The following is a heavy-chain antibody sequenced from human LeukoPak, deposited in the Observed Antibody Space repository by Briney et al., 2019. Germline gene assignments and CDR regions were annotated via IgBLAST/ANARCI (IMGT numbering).Heavy chain of an antibody. J-gene: IGHJ4*02. D-gene: IGHD4-17*01. CDR1: GGSISSSSYY. V-gene: IGHV4-39*07. CDR2: IYYSGST. CDR3: ARFYGAPYFFDF. Sequence: SETLSLTCTVSGGSISSSSYYWGWIRQPPGKGLEWIGSIYYSGSTYYNPSLKSRVTISVDTSKNQFSLKLSSVTAADTAVYYCARFYGAPYFFDFWGQGALVTVSS.